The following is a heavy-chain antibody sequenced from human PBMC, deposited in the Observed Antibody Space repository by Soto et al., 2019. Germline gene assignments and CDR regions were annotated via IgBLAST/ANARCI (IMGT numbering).Heavy chain of an antibody. CDR2: IYYSWST. CDR3: PRTTYSSSTSCNPILDY. CDR1: VGSISSSGYY. J-gene: IGHJ4*02. V-gene: IGHV4-39*01. Sequence: SETLSLTCTVSVGSISSSGYYWGWIRHPPGKGLEWIGSIYYSWSTYYNPSLKSRVTISVETSKNQFSLKLTSVTAADTAVYYCPRTTYSSSTSCNPILDYWGQGTMVTLSS. D-gene: IGHD2-2*01.